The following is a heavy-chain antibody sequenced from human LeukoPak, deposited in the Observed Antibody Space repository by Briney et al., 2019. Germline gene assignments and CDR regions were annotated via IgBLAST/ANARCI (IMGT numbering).Heavy chain of an antibody. CDR1: GFTFSSYW. J-gene: IGHJ4*02. D-gene: IGHD4-17*01. Sequence: PGGSLRLSCAASGFTFSSYWMHWVRQAPGKGLEWVSVLYSGGSTYHADSVKGRFTISRDNSKNTLYLQMNSLRAEDTAVYYCARAFGVTTHFDYWGQGTLVTVSS. V-gene: IGHV3-53*01. CDR3: ARAFGVTTHFDY. CDR2: LYSGGST.